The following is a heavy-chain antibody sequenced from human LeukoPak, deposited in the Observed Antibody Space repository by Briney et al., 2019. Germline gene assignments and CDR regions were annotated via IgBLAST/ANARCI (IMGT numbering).Heavy chain of an antibody. CDR1: GDYINNHY. CDR3: ARGDXXYXYYMDV. J-gene: IGHJ6*03. CDR2: LYNRGRGIT. Sequence: PSETLSLTCTVSGDYINNHYWGWIRQSPGKGLEWIAYLYNRGRGITDYNPSLESRVTTSVDTSKSQFSLKLSSVTAADTAVYYXARGDXXYXYYMDV. V-gene: IGHV4-59*11.